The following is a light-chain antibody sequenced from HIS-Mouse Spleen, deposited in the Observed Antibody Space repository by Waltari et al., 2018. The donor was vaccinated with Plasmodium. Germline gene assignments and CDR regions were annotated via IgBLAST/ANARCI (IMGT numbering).Light chain of an antibody. V-gene: IGKV4-1*01. CDR3: QQYYSTPWT. CDR2: WAS. J-gene: IGKJ1*01. Sequence: DIVMTQSPDSLAVSLGERATLNCKSSQSGLYSSNNKNYLAWYQQKPGQPPKLLIYWASTRESGVPDRFSGSGSGTDFTLTISSLQAEDVAVYYCQQYYSTPWTFGQGTKVEIK. CDR1: QSGLYSSNNKNY.